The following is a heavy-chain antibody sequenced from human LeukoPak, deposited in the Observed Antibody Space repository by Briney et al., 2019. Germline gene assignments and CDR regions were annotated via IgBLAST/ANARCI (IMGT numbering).Heavy chain of an antibody. CDR2: INHSGST. V-gene: IGHV4-34*01. CDR1: GGSFSGYY. J-gene: IGHJ5*02. D-gene: IGHD2-2*01. Sequence: SETLSLTCAVYGGSFSGYYWSWIRQPPGKGLEWIGEINHSGSTNYNPSLKSRVAISVDTSKNQFSLKLSSVTAADTAVYYCARGPARYCSSTSCPKGANWFDPWGQGTLVTVSS. CDR3: ARGPARYCSSTSCPKGANWFDP.